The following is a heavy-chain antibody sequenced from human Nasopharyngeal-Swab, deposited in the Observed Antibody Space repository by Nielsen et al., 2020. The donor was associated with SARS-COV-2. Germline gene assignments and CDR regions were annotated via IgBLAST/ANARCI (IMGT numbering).Heavy chain of an antibody. CDR2: ISSSSANI. Sequence: GESLKISCAASGFTFSLFTMSWVRQTPGKGLECVASISSSSANIHYGDSVKGRFTISRDNAKKSLYLQMNSPTDEDTAVYYCASRRHWGQGTLVTVSS. V-gene: IGHV3-21*01. CDR3: ASRRH. J-gene: IGHJ4*02. CDR1: GFTFSLFT.